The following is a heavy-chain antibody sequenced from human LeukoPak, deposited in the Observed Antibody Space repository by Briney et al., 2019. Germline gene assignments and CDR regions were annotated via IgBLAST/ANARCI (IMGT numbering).Heavy chain of an antibody. CDR2: ISSSSDYI. D-gene: IGHD2-15*01. J-gene: IGHJ3*02. CDR1: GFTFNNYI. V-gene: IGHV3-21*01. Sequence: GGSLRLSCAASGFTFNNYIMNWVRQAPGKGLEWVSSISSSSDYIYYADSVKGRFTISRDNAKNSLYLQMNSLRAEDTAVYYCARDFPRDIVVVVAATGAFDIWGQGTMVTVSS. CDR3: ARDFPRDIVVVVAATGAFDI.